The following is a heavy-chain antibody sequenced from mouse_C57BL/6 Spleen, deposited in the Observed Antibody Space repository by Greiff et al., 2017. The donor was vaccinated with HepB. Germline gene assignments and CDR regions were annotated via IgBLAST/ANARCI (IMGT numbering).Heavy chain of an antibody. Sequence: EVKLMESGGDLVKPGGSLKLSCAASGFTFSSYGMSWVRQTPDKRLEWVATISSGGSYTYYPDSVKGRFTISRDNAKNTLYLHISSLKSEDTAMYYCGRHDYGWYFDVWGTGTTVTVSS. J-gene: IGHJ1*03. V-gene: IGHV5-6*01. CDR2: ISSGGSYT. CDR3: GRHDYGWYFDV. D-gene: IGHD2-4*01. CDR1: GFTFSSYG.